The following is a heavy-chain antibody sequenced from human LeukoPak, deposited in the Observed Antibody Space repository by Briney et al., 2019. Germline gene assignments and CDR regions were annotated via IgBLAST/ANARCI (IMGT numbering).Heavy chain of an antibody. CDR2: INSDGSST. J-gene: IGHJ3*02. CDR3: AREGSWYSDAFDI. V-gene: IGHV3-74*01. Sequence: PGGSLRLSCAASGFTFSSYWMHWVRQAPGKGLVWVSRINSDGSSTSYADSVKGRFTISRDNAKNTLYLQMNSLRAEDTAVYYCAREGSWYSDAFDIWGQGTMVTVSS. D-gene: IGHD6-13*01. CDR1: GFTFSSYW.